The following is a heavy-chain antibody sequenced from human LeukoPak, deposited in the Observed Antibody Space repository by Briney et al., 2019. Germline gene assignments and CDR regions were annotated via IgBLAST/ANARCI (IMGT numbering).Heavy chain of an antibody. V-gene: IGHV3-23*01. CDR1: GFTFSSYA. CDR2: ISGSGGST. Sequence: GGSLSLSCAASGFTFSSYAMSWVRQAPGKGLEWVSAISGSGGSTYYADSVKGRFTISRDNSKNTLYLQMNSLRAEDTAVYYCARGGIVVVYPYYFDYWGQGTLVTVSS. J-gene: IGHJ4*02. CDR3: ARGGIVVVYPYYFDY. D-gene: IGHD3-22*01.